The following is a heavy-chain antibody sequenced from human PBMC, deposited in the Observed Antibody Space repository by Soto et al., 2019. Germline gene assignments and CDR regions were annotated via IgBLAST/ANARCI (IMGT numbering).Heavy chain of an antibody. CDR3: ARHQSGSGNSNFDF. CDR2: IDPSDSFA. Sequence: GESLKISCHAFEYSFPIYWISWVRHLPGAGLEWMGRIDPSDSFATYDPSFQGHVTISVDKSTRIVYLQWRSLKASDTATYYCARHQSGSGNSNFDFWGQGTPVTVSS. CDR1: EYSFPIYW. J-gene: IGHJ4*02. D-gene: IGHD3-10*01. V-gene: IGHV5-10-1*01.